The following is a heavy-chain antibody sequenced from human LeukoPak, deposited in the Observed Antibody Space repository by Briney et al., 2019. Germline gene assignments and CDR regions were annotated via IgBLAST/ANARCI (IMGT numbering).Heavy chain of an antibody. CDR1: GGSISSTIYY. CDR3: ARGQGVPDY. D-gene: IGHD3-16*01. Sequence: PSETLSLTCTVSGGSISSTIYYWTWIRQVAGKGLEWIGRIYSSGSTNYNPSLKSRVTISLDTSKSQSSLKLSSVTAADTAVYYCARGQGVPDYWGQGTLVTVSS. CDR2: IYSSGST. J-gene: IGHJ4*02. V-gene: IGHV4-61*02.